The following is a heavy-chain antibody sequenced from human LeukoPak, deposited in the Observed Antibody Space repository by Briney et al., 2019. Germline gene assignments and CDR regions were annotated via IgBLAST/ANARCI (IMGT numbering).Heavy chain of an antibody. J-gene: IGHJ4*02. CDR2: FDPEDGET. D-gene: IGHD3-22*01. Sequence: ASVNVSCKVSGPPLTQLSINSVRQAPGNGLEGMGGFDPEDGETIYAQQFQGGLPMTEDTSTDTAYMEVSSLTTEDTAVYYCATEANGYFLYWGQGTLVTVSS. CDR1: GPPLTQLS. V-gene: IGHV1-24*01. CDR3: ATEANGYFLY.